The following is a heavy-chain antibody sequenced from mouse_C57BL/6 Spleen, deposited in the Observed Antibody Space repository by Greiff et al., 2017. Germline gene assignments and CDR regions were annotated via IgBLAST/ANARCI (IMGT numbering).Heavy chain of an antibody. CDR1: GFTFSNYW. Sequence: EVKVEESGGGLVQPGGSMKLSCVASGFTFSNYWMNWVRQSPEKGLEWVAQIRLKSDNYATHYAESVKGRFTISRDDSKSSVYLQMNNLRAEDTGIYYCTGAGYGPFDYWGQGTTLTVSS. D-gene: IGHD1-1*02. CDR3: TGAGYGPFDY. J-gene: IGHJ2*01. CDR2: IRLKSDNYAT. V-gene: IGHV6-3*01.